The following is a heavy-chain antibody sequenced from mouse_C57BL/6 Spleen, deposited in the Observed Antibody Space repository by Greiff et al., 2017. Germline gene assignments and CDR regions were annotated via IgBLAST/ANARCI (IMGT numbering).Heavy chain of an antibody. Sequence: EVQRVESGGGLVKPGGSLKLSCAASGFTFSSYAMSWVRQTPEKRLEWVATISDGGSYTYYPDNVKGRFTISRDNAKNNLYLQMSHLKSEDTAMYYCAREYYYGSSSYFDYWGQGTTLTVSS. CDR2: ISDGGSYT. V-gene: IGHV5-4*01. CDR3: AREYYYGSSSYFDY. J-gene: IGHJ2*01. CDR1: GFTFSSYA. D-gene: IGHD1-1*01.